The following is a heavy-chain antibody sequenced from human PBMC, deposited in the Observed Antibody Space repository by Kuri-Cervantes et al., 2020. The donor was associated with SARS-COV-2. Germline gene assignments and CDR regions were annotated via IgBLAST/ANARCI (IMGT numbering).Heavy chain of an antibody. D-gene: IGHD6-19*01. J-gene: IGHJ6*03. V-gene: IGHV3-30*02. CDR2: IRYDGSNK. Sequence: GESLKISCAASGFTFSSYGMHWVRQAPGKGLEWVAFIRYDGSNKYYADSVKGRFTISRDNSKNTLYLQMNSLRAEDTAVYYCAKDVYQYSSGWYCYMDVWGKGTTVTVSS. CDR1: GFTFSSYG. CDR3: AKDVYQYSSGWYCYMDV.